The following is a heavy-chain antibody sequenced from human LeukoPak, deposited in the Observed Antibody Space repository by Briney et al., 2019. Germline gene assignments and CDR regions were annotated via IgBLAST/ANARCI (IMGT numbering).Heavy chain of an antibody. J-gene: IGHJ4*02. CDR3: AKGDLSIEAAYYFDY. Sequence: GGSLRLSCAASGFTFDNYAMHWVRQAPGKGLEWVSGISWNSGSIGYADSVKGRFTISRDNAKNSLYLQMNSLRAEDTALYYCAKGDLSIEAAYYFDYWGQGTLVTVSS. CDR1: GFTFDNYA. CDR2: ISWNSGSI. D-gene: IGHD6-13*01. V-gene: IGHV3-9*01.